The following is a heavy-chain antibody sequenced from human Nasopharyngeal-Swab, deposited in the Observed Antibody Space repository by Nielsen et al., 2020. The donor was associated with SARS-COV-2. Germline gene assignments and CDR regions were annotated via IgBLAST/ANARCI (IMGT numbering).Heavy chain of an antibody. V-gene: IGHV3-7*01. J-gene: IGHJ4*02. CDR1: GFTFSSYW. CDR3: ATWKGSNWFDY. D-gene: IGHD6-13*01. CDR2: IKQDGSEK. Sequence: GGSLRLSCAASGFTFSSYWMSWVRQAPGKGLEWVANIKQDGSEKYYVDSVKGRFTISRDNAKNSVYLQLNSLRAEDTALYYCATWKGSNWFDYWGQGTLVTVSS.